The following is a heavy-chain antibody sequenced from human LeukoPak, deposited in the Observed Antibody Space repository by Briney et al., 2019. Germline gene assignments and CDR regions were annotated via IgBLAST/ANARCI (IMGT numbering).Heavy chain of an antibody. D-gene: IGHD6-19*01. CDR3: ATSSGWYQGAHGAFDI. CDR2: IYYSGST. J-gene: IGHJ3*02. V-gene: IGHV4-59*08. CDR1: GGSISSYY. Sequence: SETLSLTCTVSGGSISSYYWSWIRQPPGKGLEWIGCIYYSGSTNYNPSLKSRVTISVDTSKNQFPLKLSSVTAADTAVYCCATSSGWYQGAHGAFDIWGQGTMVTVSS.